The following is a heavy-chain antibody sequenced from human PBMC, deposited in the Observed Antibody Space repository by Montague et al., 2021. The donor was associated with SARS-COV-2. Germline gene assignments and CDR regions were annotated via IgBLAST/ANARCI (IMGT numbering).Heavy chain of an antibody. CDR3: ARAVSVRRAGHWFDP. V-gene: IGHV4-59*11. Sequence: SETLSLTCTVSGGSISDHYWAWLRRPPGKGLEWLAYIYYSGGINSNASLKSRVTMSVDTSKNQFSLKLTSVTAADTAVYYCARAVSVRRAGHWFDPWGQGTLVTVSS. D-gene: IGHD3-10*01. CDR1: GGSISDHY. J-gene: IGHJ5*02. CDR2: IYYSGGI.